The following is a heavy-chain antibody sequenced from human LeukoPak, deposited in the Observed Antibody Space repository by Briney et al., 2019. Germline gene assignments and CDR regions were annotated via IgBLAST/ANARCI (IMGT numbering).Heavy chain of an antibody. CDR2: ISAYNGNT. D-gene: IGHD6-19*01. Sequence: ASVKVSCKASGYTFTSYGISWVRQAPGQGLEWMGWISAYNGNTNYAQKLQGRVTMTTDTSTSTAYMELRSLRSDDTAVYYCARGHSSGWYSEVPLDYWGQGTLVTVSS. V-gene: IGHV1-18*01. CDR1: GYTFTSYG. CDR3: ARGHSSGWYSEVPLDY. J-gene: IGHJ4*02.